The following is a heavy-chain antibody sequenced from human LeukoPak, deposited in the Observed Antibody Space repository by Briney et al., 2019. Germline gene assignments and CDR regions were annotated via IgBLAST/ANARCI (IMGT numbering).Heavy chain of an antibody. Sequence: GGSLRLSCTASGFNFGDYFMSWIRQSPGKGLEWVAFISGSGTNIHYADSVKGRFTISRDNAKNSLYLQMNSLRAEDTAVYYCARTNYREGAFDIWGQGTMVTVSS. CDR2: ISGSGTNI. D-gene: IGHD2-8*01. CDR1: GFNFGDYF. V-gene: IGHV3-11*04. J-gene: IGHJ3*02. CDR3: ARTNYREGAFDI.